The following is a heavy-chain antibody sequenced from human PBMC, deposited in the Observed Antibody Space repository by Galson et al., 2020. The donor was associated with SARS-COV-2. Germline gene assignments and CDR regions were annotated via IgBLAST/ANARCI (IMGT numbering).Heavy chain of an antibody. J-gene: IGHJ5*02. Sequence: RGYLRLSCEASGFTFSSYWMHWVRQAPGKGLVWVSRINSDGSSTLYADSVKGRFTISRDNAKNTLYLQMNSLRAEDTAVYYCARGYGGNSLGWFDPWGQGTLVTVSS. CDR3: ARGYGGNSLGWFDP. D-gene: IGHD2-21*02. CDR2: INSDGSST. V-gene: IGHV3-74*01. CDR1: GFTFSSYW.